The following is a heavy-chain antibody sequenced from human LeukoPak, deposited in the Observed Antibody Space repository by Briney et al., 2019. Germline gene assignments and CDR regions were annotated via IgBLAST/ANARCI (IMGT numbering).Heavy chain of an antibody. CDR3: AKDGRSGSGQYYFDY. D-gene: IGHD3-10*01. V-gene: IGHV3-30*02. Sequence: GGSLRLSCVASGFTFSSFGMHWVRQAPGKGLEWVAFIRYDGSNEYVDSVKGRFTISRDNSKNTLYLQMNSLRAEDTAVYYCAKDGRSGSGQYYFDYWGQGTLVTVSS. CDR1: GFTFSSFG. CDR2: IRYDGSNE. J-gene: IGHJ4*02.